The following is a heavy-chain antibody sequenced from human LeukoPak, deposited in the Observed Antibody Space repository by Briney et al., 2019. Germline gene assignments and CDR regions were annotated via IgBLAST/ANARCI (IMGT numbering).Heavy chain of an antibody. V-gene: IGHV3-30-3*01. CDR2: ISYDGSNK. D-gene: IGHD1-26*01. CDR1: GFTFSSYA. CDR3: ARESLLRGIVGATVSWFDP. J-gene: IGHJ5*02. Sequence: GGSLRLSCAASGFTFSSYAMHWVRHAPGKGLEWVAVISYDGSNKYYADSVKSRFTISRDNSKNTLYLQMNSLRAEDTAVYYCARESLLRGIVGATVSWFDPWGQGTLVTVSS.